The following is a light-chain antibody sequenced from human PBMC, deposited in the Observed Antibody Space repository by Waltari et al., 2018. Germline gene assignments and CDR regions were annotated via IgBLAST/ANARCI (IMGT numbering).Light chain of an antibody. CDR1: QGISSY. CDR3: QQGNSNPPWT. V-gene: IGKV1-39*01. J-gene: IGKJ1*01. Sequence: DIKMSQSQSSLSASVGDRLTITCRASQGISSYLNWYQQKPGKAPKLLIYYANSLASGVPSRFSGSGSGTEFTLTISSLQPEDFATYYCQQGNSNPPWTFGQGTKVEIK. CDR2: YAN.